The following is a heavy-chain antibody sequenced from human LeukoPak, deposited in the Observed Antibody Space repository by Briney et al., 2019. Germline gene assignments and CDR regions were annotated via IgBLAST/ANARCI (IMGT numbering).Heavy chain of an antibody. CDR2: LYSGNGT. J-gene: IGHJ5*02. Sequence: GGSLRLSCAASGFTVSSNYMSWVRQAPGKGLEWVSILYSGNGTYYADSAKGRFTISRDNSKNTLYLQMNSLRVEDTAVYYCARISRRLFDPWGQGTLVTVSS. CDR1: GFTVSSNY. CDR3: ARISRRLFDP. V-gene: IGHV3-53*01. D-gene: IGHD3-16*01.